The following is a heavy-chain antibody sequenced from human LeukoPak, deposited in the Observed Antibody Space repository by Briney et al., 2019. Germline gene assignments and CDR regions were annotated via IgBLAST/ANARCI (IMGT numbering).Heavy chain of an antibody. CDR3: AKDLRYDSSGYLDY. Sequence: GGSLRLSCAASGFTFSSYAMSWVRQAPGKGLEWVSGISGTGGRTYYADSVKGRFTISRDNSKNTLYLQMNSLRAEDTAVYYCAKDLRYDSSGYLDYWGQGTRVTVSS. D-gene: IGHD3-22*01. CDR2: ISGTGGRT. CDR1: GFTFSSYA. J-gene: IGHJ4*02. V-gene: IGHV3-23*01.